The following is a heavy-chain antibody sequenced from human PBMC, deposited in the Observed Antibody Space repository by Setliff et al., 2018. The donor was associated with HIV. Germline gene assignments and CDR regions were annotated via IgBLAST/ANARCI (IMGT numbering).Heavy chain of an antibody. J-gene: IGHJ6*03. CDR2: IRSDETNK. V-gene: IGHV3-30*02. Sequence: PVGSLRLSCEASGFIFSTYGMHWVRQAPGKGLEWVAFIRSDETNKYYSDSVKGRFTISRDTSKNTLFLQINSLRPENTAVYYCARISVASRYNSDMDVWGKGTTVTVSS. CDR1: GFIFSTYG. CDR3: ARISVASRYNSDMDV. D-gene: IGHD5-12*01.